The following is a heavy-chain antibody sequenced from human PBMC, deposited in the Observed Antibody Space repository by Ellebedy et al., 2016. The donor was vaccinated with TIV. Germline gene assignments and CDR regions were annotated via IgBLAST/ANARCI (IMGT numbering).Heavy chain of an antibody. D-gene: IGHD4-23*01. CDR3: TRGLIYVGYGGNSDWFDP. CDR2: IRSKAYGGTT. J-gene: IGHJ5*02. Sequence: PGGSLRLSCTASRFTFGDYAMSWFRQAPGKGLEWVGFIRSKAYGGTTEYAASVKGRFTISRDDSKSIAYLQMNSLKTEDTAVYYCTRGLIYVGYGGNSDWFDPWGQGTLVTVSS. V-gene: IGHV3-49*03. CDR1: RFTFGDYA.